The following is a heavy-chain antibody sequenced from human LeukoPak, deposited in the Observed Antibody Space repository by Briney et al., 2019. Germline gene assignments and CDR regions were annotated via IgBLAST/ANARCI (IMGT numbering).Heavy chain of an antibody. Sequence: PGGSLRLSCAASGFTFSSYAMSWVRQVPGKGLEWVSAISGSGSRTYYADSVKGRFTISRDNSKNTLYLQMNSLRAEDTAVYYCAKSITMIVVVMAAWGQGTLVTVSS. V-gene: IGHV3-23*01. J-gene: IGHJ5*02. CDR2: ISGSGSRT. CDR1: GFTFSSYA. D-gene: IGHD3-22*01. CDR3: AKSITMIVVVMAA.